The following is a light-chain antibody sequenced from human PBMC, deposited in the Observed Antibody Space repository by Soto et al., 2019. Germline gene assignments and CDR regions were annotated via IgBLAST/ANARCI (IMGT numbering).Light chain of an antibody. V-gene: IGLV2-14*01. CDR1: RSDVGYSTS. CDR3: SSYTRTSTVL. J-gene: IGLJ2*01. CDR2: DVS. Sequence: QSALTQPASVSGSPGQSITISCTGARSDVGYSTSVSWYQQHPGKAPKLMIYDVSNRPSGVSDRLSGSKSGNTASLTISGLQAEDEADYYCSSYTRTSTVLFGGGTKLTVL.